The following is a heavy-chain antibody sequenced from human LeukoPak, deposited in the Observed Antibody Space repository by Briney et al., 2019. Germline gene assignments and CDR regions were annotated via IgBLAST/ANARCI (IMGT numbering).Heavy chain of an antibody. Sequence: SETLSLTCTVSGGSISSSSYYWGWIRQPPGKGLEWIGSIYYSGSTYYNPSLKSRVTISVDTSKNQFSLKLSSVTAADTAGYYCARVAKHLRGGISFYFMDVWGKGTTVTISS. CDR2: IYYSGST. V-gene: IGHV4-39*07. CDR3: ARVAKHLRGGISFYFMDV. J-gene: IGHJ6*03. CDR1: GGSISSSSYY. D-gene: IGHD3-10*01.